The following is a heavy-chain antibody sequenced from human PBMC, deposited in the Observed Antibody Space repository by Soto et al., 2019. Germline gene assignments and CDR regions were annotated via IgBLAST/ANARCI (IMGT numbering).Heavy chain of an antibody. J-gene: IGHJ4*02. D-gene: IGHD3-16*01. CDR3: TTDVGSPFPVRADY. CDR2: IKSKTDGGTT. CDR1: GFTFSNAW. V-gene: IGHV3-15*01. Sequence: EVQLVESGGGLVKPGGSLRLSCAASGFTFSNAWMSWVRQAPGKGLEWVGRIKSKTDGGTTDYAAPVKGRFTISREDSKNTLYLQMNSLKTEDTAVYYCTTDVGSPFPVRADYWGQGTLVTVSS.